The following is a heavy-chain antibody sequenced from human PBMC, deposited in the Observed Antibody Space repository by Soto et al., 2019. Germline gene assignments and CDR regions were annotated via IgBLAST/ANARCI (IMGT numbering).Heavy chain of an antibody. CDR3: ARRGGLYCTNGVCYSGFDP. CDR1: GGSISSSNW. Sequence: SETLSLTCAVSGGSISSSNWWSWVRQPPGKGLEWIGEIYHSGSTNYNPSLKSRVTISVDKSKNQFSLKLSSVTAADTAVYYCARRGGLYCTNGVCYSGFDPWGQGTLVTVSS. J-gene: IGHJ5*02. V-gene: IGHV4-4*02. CDR2: IYHSGST. D-gene: IGHD2-8*01.